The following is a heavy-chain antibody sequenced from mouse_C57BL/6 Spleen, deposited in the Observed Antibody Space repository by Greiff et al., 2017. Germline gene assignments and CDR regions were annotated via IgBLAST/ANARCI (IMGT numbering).Heavy chain of an antibody. Sequence: VQLQQSGPELVKPGASVKISCKASGYAFSSSWMNWVKQRPGKGLEWIGRIYPGDGDTNYNGKFKGKATLTADKSSSTAYMQLSSLTSEDSAVXFCARWLVHWYFDVWGTGTTVTVSS. J-gene: IGHJ1*03. CDR2: IYPGDGDT. V-gene: IGHV1-82*01. CDR1: GYAFSSSW. CDR3: ARWLVHWYFDV. D-gene: IGHD2-2*01.